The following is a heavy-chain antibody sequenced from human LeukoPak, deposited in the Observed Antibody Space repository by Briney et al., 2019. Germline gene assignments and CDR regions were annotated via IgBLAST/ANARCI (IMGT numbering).Heavy chain of an antibody. CDR1: GFTFSSYW. J-gene: IGHJ6*03. CDR2: IKQDGSEK. V-gene: IGHV3-7*01. Sequence: GGSLGLSCAASGFTFSSYWMSWVRQAPGKGLEWVANIKQDGSEKYYVDSVKGRFTISRDNAKNSLYLQMNSLRAEDTAVYYCARRHGTTPIPVYYYYMDVWGKGTTVTVSS. CDR3: ARRHGTTPIPVYYYYMDV. D-gene: IGHD2-2*01.